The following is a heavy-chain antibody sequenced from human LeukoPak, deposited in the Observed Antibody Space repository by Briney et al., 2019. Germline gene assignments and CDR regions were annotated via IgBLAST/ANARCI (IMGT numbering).Heavy chain of an antibody. D-gene: IGHD3-22*01. CDR1: GFTFSSYW. Sequence: WGSLSLSCAASGFTFSSYWMSWVRQAPGKGLEWVANIKQDGSEKYYVDSVKGRFTISRDNAKNSLYLQMNSLRAEDTAVYYCARDRGTGVYYDSSGYYYYYWGQGTLVTVSS. CDR2: IKQDGSEK. V-gene: IGHV3-7*01. CDR3: ARDRGTGVYYDSSGYYYYY. J-gene: IGHJ4*02.